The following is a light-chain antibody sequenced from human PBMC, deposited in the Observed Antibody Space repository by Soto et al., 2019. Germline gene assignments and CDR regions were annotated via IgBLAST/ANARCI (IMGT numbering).Light chain of an antibody. CDR3: ISYTTISTYV. Sequence: QSVLTQPASVSGSPGQSIAISCTGTSSDIGSYNYVSWYQHHPGKAHKVMIYDVSSRPSGVSNRFSGSKSGNTASLTISGFQAEDEADYYCISYTTISTYVFGTGTKVTVL. V-gene: IGLV2-14*03. J-gene: IGLJ1*01. CDR2: DVS. CDR1: SSDIGSYNY.